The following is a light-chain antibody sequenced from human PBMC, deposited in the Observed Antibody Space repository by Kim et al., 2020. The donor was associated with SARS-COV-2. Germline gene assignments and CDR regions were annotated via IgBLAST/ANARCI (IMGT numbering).Light chain of an antibody. CDR1: QDIKTY. CDR2: GAS. Sequence: DIQMTQSPSSLSASIGDRVTITCQASQDIKTYLNWYQQKPGKAPKLLIHGASSLEAGVPLGFGGSGSGTHFTFTISSLQPEDIATYFCQQYEDFPLTFGGETKVDIK. J-gene: IGKJ4*01. V-gene: IGKV1-33*01. CDR3: QQYEDFPLT.